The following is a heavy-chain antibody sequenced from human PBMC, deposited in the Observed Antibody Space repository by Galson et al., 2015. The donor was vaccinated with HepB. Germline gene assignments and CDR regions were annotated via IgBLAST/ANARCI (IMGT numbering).Heavy chain of an antibody. CDR1: GFTFTKYG. CDR3: ARDRTYCGSPSCSRMGPNY. D-gene: IGHD2-2*01. J-gene: IGHJ4*02. Sequence: SLRLSCATSGFTFTKYGMHWVRQAPGKGLEWVALIWSDGSDKNYADSVKGRFTISRDNSKNTVCLQMDSLRAEDAAVYYCARDRTYCGSPSCSRMGPNYWGQGTLVTVSS. CDR2: IWSDGSDK. V-gene: IGHV3-33*01.